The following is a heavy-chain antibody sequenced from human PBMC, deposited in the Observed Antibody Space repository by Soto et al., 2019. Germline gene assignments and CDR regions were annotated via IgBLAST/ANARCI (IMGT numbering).Heavy chain of an antibody. CDR3: ARNYGHAFDI. CDR1: GGSSSSYY. V-gene: IGHV4-59*01. CDR2: IYYSGST. Sequence: QVQLQESGPGLVKPSETLSLTCTVSGGSSSSYYWSWIRQPPGKGLEWIGYIYYSGSTNYNPSLKSRVTISVDTSKNQFSLKLSSVTAADTAVYYCARNYGHAFDIWGQGTMVTVSS. D-gene: IGHD1-7*01. J-gene: IGHJ3*02.